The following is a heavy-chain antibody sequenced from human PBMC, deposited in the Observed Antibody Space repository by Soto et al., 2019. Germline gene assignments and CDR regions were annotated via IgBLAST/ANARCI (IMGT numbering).Heavy chain of an antibody. CDR3: APHVYCSGGSGQYDGFAI. D-gene: IGHD2-15*01. J-gene: IGHJ3*02. CDR1: GITFSNYM. CDR2: ITAGGDGT. V-gene: IGHV3-23*01. Sequence: EVQVLESGGGLVQPGGSLRLSCEASGITFSNYMMTWIRQAPGKGLEWVSTITAGGDGTYYADSVKGRFTMSRETSKKTLNLQRNSQRAEDPAVYYCAPHVYCSGGSGQYDGFAIRGQGTMVTVSS.